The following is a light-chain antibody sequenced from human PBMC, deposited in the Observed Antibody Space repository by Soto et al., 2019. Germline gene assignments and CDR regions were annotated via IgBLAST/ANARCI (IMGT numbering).Light chain of an antibody. J-gene: IGLJ3*02. CDR3: SSYAGSSTLV. CDR2: EVT. V-gene: IGLV2-8*01. Sequence: QSALTQPPSAAGSPGQSVTISCTGTSSDVGGYKYVSWFQQHPGNAPKLISYEVTERPSGVPDRFSGSKSGNTASLTVSGLQSEDEADYYCSSYAGSSTLVFGGGTKLTVL. CDR1: SSDVGGYKY.